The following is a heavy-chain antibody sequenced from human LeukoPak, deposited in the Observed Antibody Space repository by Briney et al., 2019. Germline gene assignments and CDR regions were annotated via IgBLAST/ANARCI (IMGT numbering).Heavy chain of an antibody. CDR2: VNADGSGT. CDR1: GFSLRSYW. D-gene: IGHD6-19*01. CDR3: ARGIASGWYSPGIDI. J-gene: IGHJ4*02. Sequence: GESLRLSCAASGFSLRSYWMYWVRQVPGKGLVWVSRVNADGSGTTYADSVRGRFTISRDDAETTLFLQMNNLRIEDTAVYYCARGIASGWYSPGIDIWGLGTLVTVSS. V-gene: IGHV3-74*03.